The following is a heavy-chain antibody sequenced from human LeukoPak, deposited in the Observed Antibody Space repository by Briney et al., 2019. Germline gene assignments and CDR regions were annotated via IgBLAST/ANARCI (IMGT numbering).Heavy chain of an antibody. Sequence: GASVKVSCKTSGYTFTNYYIHWVRQAPGQGLEWMGRIDPNTGGTKSAKNFQGRVTMTRDTSISTAYMALSGLRSDDTAVYYCARERVYDSSGYYYFDYWGQGTLVTVSS. CDR3: ARERVYDSSGYYYFDY. CDR1: GYTFTNYY. CDR2: IDPNTGGT. J-gene: IGHJ4*02. V-gene: IGHV1-2*06. D-gene: IGHD3-22*01.